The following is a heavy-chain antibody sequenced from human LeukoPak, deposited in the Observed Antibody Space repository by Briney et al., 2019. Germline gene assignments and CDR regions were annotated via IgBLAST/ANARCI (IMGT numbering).Heavy chain of an antibody. Sequence: ASVKVSCKASGGSFTGHAISWVRQAPGQGLEWMGRIIPILTVGYYAPKFQGRVTITADESTSTVYMELSSLRSEDTAVYYCARDRGDMITFGGVIVLFDWGQGTLVTVSS. V-gene: IGHV1-69*04. D-gene: IGHD3-16*02. J-gene: IGHJ4*02. CDR1: GGSFTGHA. CDR2: IIPILTVG. CDR3: ARDRGDMITFGGVIVLFD.